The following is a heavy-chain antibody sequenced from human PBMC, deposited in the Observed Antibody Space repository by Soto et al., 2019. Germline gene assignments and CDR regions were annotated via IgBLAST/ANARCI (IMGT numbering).Heavy chain of an antibody. Sequence: SETLSLTCTVSGGSISSGDYYWSWIRQPPGKGLEWIGYIYYSGSTYYNPSLKSRVTISVDTSKNQFSLKLSSVTAADTAVYYCAREVQLWPADYFDYWGQGTLVTVSS. J-gene: IGHJ4*02. CDR2: IYYSGST. CDR3: AREVQLWPADYFDY. CDR1: GGSISSGDYY. D-gene: IGHD5-18*01. V-gene: IGHV4-30-4*01.